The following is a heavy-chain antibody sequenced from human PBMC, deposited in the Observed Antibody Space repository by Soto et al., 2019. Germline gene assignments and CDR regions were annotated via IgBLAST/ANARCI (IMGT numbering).Heavy chain of an antibody. CDR1: GFTFSSYA. V-gene: IGHV3-23*01. CDR2: ISGSGGST. D-gene: IGHD2-15*01. Sequence: EVQLLESGGGLVQPGGSLRLSCAASGFTFSSYAMSWVRQAPGKGLEWVSAISGSGGSTYYADSVKGRFTISRDNSKNTLYLQMNSLRAEDTAVYYCAKSLLVVVAAAETFYFDYWGQGTLVTVSS. J-gene: IGHJ4*02. CDR3: AKSLLVVVAAAETFYFDY.